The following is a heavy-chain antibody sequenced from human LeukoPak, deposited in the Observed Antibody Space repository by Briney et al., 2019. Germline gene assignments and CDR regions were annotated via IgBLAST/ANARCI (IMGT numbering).Heavy chain of an antibody. CDR3: ARGGGLDV. V-gene: IGHV3-74*01. Sequence: GGSLRLSCAASGFTFSSNWMHWVRQAPGKGLVWVSRINEDGSTTNYADSVKGRSTIFRDNAKNTLYLQMNSLRAEDTAVYFCARGGGLDVWGQGATVIVSS. CDR1: GFTFSSNW. J-gene: IGHJ6*02. D-gene: IGHD3-16*01. CDR2: INEDGSTT.